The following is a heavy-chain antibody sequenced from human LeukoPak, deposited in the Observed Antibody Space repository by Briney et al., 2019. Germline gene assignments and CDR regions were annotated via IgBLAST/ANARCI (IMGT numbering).Heavy chain of an antibody. CDR3: ASGSSGYYY. D-gene: IGHD3-22*01. J-gene: IGHJ4*02. V-gene: IGHV4-34*01. CDR2: INHSGST. CDR1: GGSISSYY. Sequence: SETLSLTCTVSGGSISSYYWSWIRQPPGKGLEWIGEINHSGSTNYNPSLKSRVTISVDTSKNQFSLKLSSVTAADTAVYYCASGSSGYYYWGQGTLVTVSS.